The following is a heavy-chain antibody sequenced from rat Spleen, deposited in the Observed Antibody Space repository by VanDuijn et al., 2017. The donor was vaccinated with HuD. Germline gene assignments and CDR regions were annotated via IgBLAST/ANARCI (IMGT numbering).Heavy chain of an antibody. CDR2: ISYDGSST. V-gene: IGHV5-29*01. D-gene: IGHD2-7*01. J-gene: IGHJ1*01. CDR3: VRQGYLRDWYFDF. Sequence: EVQLVESDGGLVQPGRSLKLSCVASGFTFNDCYMAWVRQAPTKGLEWVATISYDGSSTYYRDSVKGRFTISRDNAKSTLYLQMDSLRSEETATYYCVRQGYLRDWYFDFWGPGTMVAVSS. CDR1: GFTFNDCY.